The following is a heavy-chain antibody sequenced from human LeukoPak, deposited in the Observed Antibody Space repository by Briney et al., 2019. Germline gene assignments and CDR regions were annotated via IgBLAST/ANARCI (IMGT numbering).Heavy chain of an antibody. CDR1: GYTFTSYG. V-gene: IGHV1-18*01. CDR3: ASTREDYDILTGGGDAFDI. CDR2: ISAYNGNT. J-gene: IGHJ3*02. Sequence: ASVKVSCKASGYTFTSYGISWVRQAPGQGLEWMGWISAYNGNTNYAQKLQGRVTMTTDTSTSTAYMELRSLRSDDTAVYYCASTREDYDILTGGGDAFDIWGQGTMVTVSS. D-gene: IGHD3-9*01.